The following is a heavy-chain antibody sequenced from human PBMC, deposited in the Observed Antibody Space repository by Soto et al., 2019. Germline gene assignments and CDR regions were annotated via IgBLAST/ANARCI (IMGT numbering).Heavy chain of an antibody. CDR1: GYSISSGYY. D-gene: IGHD3-22*01. CDR2: IYHSGST. V-gene: IGHV4-38-2*02. J-gene: IGHJ4*02. CDR3: ARDPKVYDSSGYPFDY. Sequence: QVQLQESGPGLVKPSETLSLTCAVSGYSISSGYYWGWIRQPPGKGLEWIGSIYHSGSTYYNPSLKSRVTISVDTSKNQFSLKLSSVTAADTAMYYCARDPKVYDSSGYPFDYWGQGTLVTVSS.